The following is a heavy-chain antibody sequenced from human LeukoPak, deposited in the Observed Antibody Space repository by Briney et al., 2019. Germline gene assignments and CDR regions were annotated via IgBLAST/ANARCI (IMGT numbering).Heavy chain of an antibody. J-gene: IGHJ3*02. CDR1: GGSFSGYY. CDR2: INHSGST. V-gene: IGHV4-34*01. Sequence: SETLSLTCAVYGGSFSGYYWSWIRQPPGKGLEWIGEINHSGSTNYNPTLKSRVTISVGTSKNQFSLKLSSATAADTAVYYCARGDGYYDFWSGYLDAFDIWGQGTMVTVSS. CDR3: ARGDGYYDFWSGYLDAFDI. D-gene: IGHD3-3*01.